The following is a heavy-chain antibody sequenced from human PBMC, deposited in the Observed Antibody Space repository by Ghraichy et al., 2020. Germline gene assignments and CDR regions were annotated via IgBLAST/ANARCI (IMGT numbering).Heavy chain of an antibody. V-gene: IGHV4-61*01. J-gene: IGHJ3*02. CDR1: GGSVSSGSYY. CDR3: ARDDSWSYVRAFDI. D-gene: IGHD1-26*01. Sequence: SETLSLTCTVSGGSVSSGSYYWSWIRQPPGKGREWIGYIYYSGSTNYNPALKSRVTISVDTSKNQFSLNLSSVTAADTAVYYCARDDSWSYVRAFDIWGQGTMVTVSS. CDR2: IYYSGST.